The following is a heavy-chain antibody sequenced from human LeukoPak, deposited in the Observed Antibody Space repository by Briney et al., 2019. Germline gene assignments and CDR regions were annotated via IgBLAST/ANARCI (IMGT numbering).Heavy chain of an antibody. CDR3: ARDVYRYRVATFFYYGMDV. CDR2: IYTSGST. Sequence: PSKTLSLTCTVSGGSISSYYWSWIRQPAGKGLEWIGRIYTSGSTNYNPSLKSRVTMSVDTSKNQFSLKLSSVTAADTAVYYCARDVYRYRVATFFYYGMDVWGQGTTVTVSS. J-gene: IGHJ6*02. CDR1: GGSISSYY. V-gene: IGHV4-4*07. D-gene: IGHD5-12*01.